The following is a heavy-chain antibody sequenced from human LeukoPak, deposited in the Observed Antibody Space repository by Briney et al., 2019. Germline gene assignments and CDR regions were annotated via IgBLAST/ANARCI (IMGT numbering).Heavy chain of an antibody. J-gene: IGHJ4*02. Sequence: ASVKVSCKASGYTFTSYYMHWVRQAPGQGLEWMGIINPSGGSTSYAQKFQGRVTMTRDMPTSTVYMELSSLRSEDTAVYYCARGGTLYDFWSGYRSYYFDYWGQGTLVTVSS. V-gene: IGHV1-46*01. CDR1: GYTFTSYY. CDR2: INPSGGST. CDR3: ARGGTLYDFWSGYRSYYFDY. D-gene: IGHD3-3*01.